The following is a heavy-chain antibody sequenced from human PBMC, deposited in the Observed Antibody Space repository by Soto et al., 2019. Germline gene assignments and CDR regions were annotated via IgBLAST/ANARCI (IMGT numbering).Heavy chain of an antibody. D-gene: IGHD4-17*01. CDR3: ATALAVTLGAFDI. CDR2: LSNTGAGT. V-gene: IGHV3-23*01. Sequence: HPGGSLRLSCAASGFTFSTYAMSWVRQAPGKGLEWVSALSNTGAGTYYADSVKGRFTISRDNSRSTLYLQMNSLRVEDSATYYCATALAVTLGAFDIWGQGTVVTVSS. J-gene: IGHJ3*02. CDR1: GFTFSTYA.